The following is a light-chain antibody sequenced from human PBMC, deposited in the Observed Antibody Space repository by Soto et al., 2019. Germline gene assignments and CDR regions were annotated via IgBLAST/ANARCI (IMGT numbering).Light chain of an antibody. V-gene: IGLV2-14*03. CDR1: SSDVGGYNY. CDR2: DVS. J-gene: IGLJ1*01. Sequence: QSVLTQPASVSGSPGQSITISCTGTSSDVGGYNYVSWYQQHPGKAPKLMIYDVSDRPSGISNRFSASKSGNTASLTISGLQAGDEADYYCCSYTSSSTPWVFGTGTKVTVL. CDR3: CSYTSSSTPWV.